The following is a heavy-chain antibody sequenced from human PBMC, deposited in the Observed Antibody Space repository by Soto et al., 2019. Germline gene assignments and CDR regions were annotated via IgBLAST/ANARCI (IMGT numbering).Heavy chain of an antibody. CDR3: XXXXXXXXXXXXXDH. CDR2: IYWDDDE. CDR1: GFSLSTTGVG. V-gene: IGHV2-5*02. Sequence: QITLKESGPTLVKPTQTLTLTCAFSGFSLSTTGVGVGWIRQPPGKALEWLAFIYWDDDERYRPSLKSRLTXXXXXXXXXXXXXXXXXXXXXXXXXXXXXXXXXXXXXXXXDHWGQGTLVTVSS. J-gene: IGHJ4*02.